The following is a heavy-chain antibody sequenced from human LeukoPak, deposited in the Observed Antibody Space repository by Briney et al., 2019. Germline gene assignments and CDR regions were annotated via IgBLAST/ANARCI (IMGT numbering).Heavy chain of an antibody. J-gene: IGHJ4*02. V-gene: IGHV3-69-1*01. D-gene: IGHD4-17*01. CDR1: GFTFSDYT. Sequence: GGSLRLSCAASGFTFSDYTMNWVRQAPGKGLEWVSSISSSSYICYSDSVKGRFTISRDNAKNSLYLQMNSLRAEDTAVYYCARDDFGDSVDYWGQGTLVTVSA. CDR2: ISSSSYI. CDR3: ARDDFGDSVDY.